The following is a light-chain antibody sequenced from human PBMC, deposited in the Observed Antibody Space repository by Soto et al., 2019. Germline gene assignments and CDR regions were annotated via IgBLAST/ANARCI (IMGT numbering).Light chain of an antibody. J-gene: IGLJ3*02. Sequence: QSVLTQPPSASGSPGQSVTISCTGTSSDVGGYNYVSWYQQHPGKAPKLMIYEVSKRTSGVPDRFSGSKSGNTASLTVSGLQAEDEADYYCSSYAGSNNLGVFGGGTKVTVL. CDR2: EVS. CDR3: SSYAGSNNLGV. V-gene: IGLV2-8*01. CDR1: SSDVGGYNY.